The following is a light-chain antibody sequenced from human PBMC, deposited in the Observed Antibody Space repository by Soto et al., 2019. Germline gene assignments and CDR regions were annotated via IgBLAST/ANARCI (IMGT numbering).Light chain of an antibody. CDR1: QNINIW. J-gene: IGKJ5*01. Sequence: EIQVTQSPPTLSPSVGDRVTITCRASQNINIWLAWYQQRPGKAPKALIYDASTLASGVPSRFNGSGSGTEFTLTISSLQPDEFGTYYCQPYSTYSTFGHGTRLEIK. V-gene: IGKV1-5*01. CDR3: QPYSTYST. CDR2: DAS.